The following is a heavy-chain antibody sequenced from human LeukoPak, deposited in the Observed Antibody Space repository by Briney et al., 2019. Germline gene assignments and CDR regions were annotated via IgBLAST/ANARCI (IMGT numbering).Heavy chain of an antibody. Sequence: GGSLRLSCAASGFTFSSYAISWVRQAPGKGLEWVSANSGSGGSTYYADSVKGRFTISRDNSKNTLYLQMNSVRAEDTAVYYCATTYSSGWSPAVYYFDYWGQGTLVTVSS. D-gene: IGHD6-19*01. J-gene: IGHJ4*02. CDR3: ATTYSSGWSPAVYYFDY. V-gene: IGHV3-23*01. CDR2: NSGSGGST. CDR1: GFTFSSYA.